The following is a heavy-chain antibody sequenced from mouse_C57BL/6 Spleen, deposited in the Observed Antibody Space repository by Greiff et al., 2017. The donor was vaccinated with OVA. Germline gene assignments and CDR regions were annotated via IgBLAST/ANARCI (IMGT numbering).Heavy chain of an antibody. V-gene: IGHV3-6*01. CDR2: ISYDGSN. CDR3: ARDQDY. Sequence: EVHLVESGPGLVKPSQSLSLTCSVTGYSITSGYYWNWIRQFPGNKLEWMGYISYDGSNNYNPSLKNRISITRDTSKNQFFLKLNSVTTEDTATYYCARDQDYWGQGTTLTVSS. CDR1: GYSITSGYY. J-gene: IGHJ2*01.